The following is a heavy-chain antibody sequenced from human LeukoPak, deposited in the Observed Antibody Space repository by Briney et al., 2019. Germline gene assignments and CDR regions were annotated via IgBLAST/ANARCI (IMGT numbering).Heavy chain of an antibody. J-gene: IGHJ5*02. V-gene: IGHV1-69*05. Sequence: SVTVSCKASGGTFNSYAISWVRQAPGQGLEWMGGIIPIFGTANHAQKFQGRVTITTDESTSTAYMELSSLRSEDTAVYYCARARSPSSGYLLRDHNWFDPWGQGALVTVSS. CDR3: ARARSPSSGYLLRDHNWFDP. CDR1: GGTFNSYA. D-gene: IGHD3-22*01. CDR2: IIPIFGTA.